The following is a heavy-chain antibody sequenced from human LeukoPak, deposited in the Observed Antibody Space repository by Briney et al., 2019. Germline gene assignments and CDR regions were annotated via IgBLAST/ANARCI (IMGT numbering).Heavy chain of an antibody. V-gene: IGHV1-8*01. CDR3: ARESPSLLWFGELRDY. CDR1: GYTFTSYD. J-gene: IGHJ4*02. D-gene: IGHD3-10*01. Sequence: ASVKVSCKASGYTFTSYDINWVRQATGQGLEWMGWMNPNSGNTGYAQKFQGRVTMTRNTSISTAYMELSSLRSEDTAVYYCARESPSLLWFGELRDYWGQGTLVTVSS. CDR2: MNPNSGNT.